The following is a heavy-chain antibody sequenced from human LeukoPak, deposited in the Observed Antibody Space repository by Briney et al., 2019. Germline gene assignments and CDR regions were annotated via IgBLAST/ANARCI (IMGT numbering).Heavy chain of an antibody. CDR2: ISASGAVP. CDR3: ARSLIVASEDY. V-gene: IGHV3-11*04. CDR1: GFRFDSFY. Sequence: RGSLRLSCAADGFRFDSFYMGWIRQVPGKGLDYIALISASGAVPYYAESVEGRFTISRDNAKNSVSLQMNSLSADDTAIYYCARSLIVASEDYWGQGTQVIVSS. D-gene: IGHD3-22*01. J-gene: IGHJ4*02.